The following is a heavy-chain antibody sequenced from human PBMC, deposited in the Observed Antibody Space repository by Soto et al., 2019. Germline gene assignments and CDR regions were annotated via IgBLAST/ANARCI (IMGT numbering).Heavy chain of an antibody. J-gene: IGHJ5*02. CDR1: GGSISSGGYY. D-gene: IGHD2-15*01. V-gene: IGHV4-31*03. CDR3: AREVVAATNNWFDP. CDR2: IYYSGST. Sequence: QVQLQESGPGLVKPSQTLSLTCTVSGGSISSGGYYWSWIRQHPGKGLEWIGYIYYSGSTYYNPSLKSRVTISVDTSKNQFSLKLSSVTAADTAVYYCAREVVAATNNWFDPWGQGTLVTVSS.